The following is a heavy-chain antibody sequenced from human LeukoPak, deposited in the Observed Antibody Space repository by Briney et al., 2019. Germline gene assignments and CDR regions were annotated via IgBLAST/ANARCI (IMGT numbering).Heavy chain of an antibody. Sequence: GGSLRLSCAASGFTFSSYSMNWVRQAPGKGLEWVSSISSSSSYIYYADSVKGRFTIPRDNAKNTLYLQMNSLRAEDTAVYYCARDWTYYDSSGYSDYWGQGTLVTVSS. CDR2: ISSSSSYI. CDR1: GFTFSSYS. D-gene: IGHD3-22*01. CDR3: ARDWTYYDSSGYSDY. J-gene: IGHJ4*02. V-gene: IGHV3-21*01.